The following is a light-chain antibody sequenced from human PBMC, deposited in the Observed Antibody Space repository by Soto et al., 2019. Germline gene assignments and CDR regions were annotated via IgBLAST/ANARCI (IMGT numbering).Light chain of an antibody. CDR3: SSYTTSSTYV. CDR2: DVT. CDR1: SSDIGGYNY. J-gene: IGLJ1*01. Sequence: QSVLTQPASVSGSPGQSITISCTATSSDIGGYNYVSWYQQHPGKAPKLIIYDVTNRPSGVSDRFSGSKSGNTASLTISGLQAEDEADYYCSSYTTSSTYVFGTGTKLTVL. V-gene: IGLV2-14*03.